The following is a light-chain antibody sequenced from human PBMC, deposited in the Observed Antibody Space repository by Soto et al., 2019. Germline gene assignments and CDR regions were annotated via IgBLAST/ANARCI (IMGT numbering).Light chain of an antibody. CDR3: SSYTSSSTPVV. J-gene: IGLJ2*01. CDR1: SSDVGGYNY. CDR2: EVS. Sequence: ALTQPASVSGSPGQSITISCTGTSSDVGGYNYVSWYQQHPGKAPKLMIYEVSNRPSGVSNRFSGSKSGNTASLTISGLQAEDEADYYCSSYTSSSTPVVFGGGTKVTVL. V-gene: IGLV2-14*01.